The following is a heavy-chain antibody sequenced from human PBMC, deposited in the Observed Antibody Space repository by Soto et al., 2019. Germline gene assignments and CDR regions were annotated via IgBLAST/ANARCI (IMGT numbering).Heavy chain of an antibody. J-gene: IGHJ6*02. Sequence: EVQLVESGGGLVQPGGSLRLSCAAPGFSFSSYSMNWVRQAPGKGLEWVSYISNSSSTIYYADSVKGRFTISRDNAKNSLYLQMNSLRDEDTAVYYCARDSPGRYCSSTSCPRMDVRGQGTTVTVSS. CDR1: GFSFSSYS. V-gene: IGHV3-48*02. CDR3: ARDSPGRYCSSTSCPRMDV. CDR2: ISNSSSTI. D-gene: IGHD2-2*01.